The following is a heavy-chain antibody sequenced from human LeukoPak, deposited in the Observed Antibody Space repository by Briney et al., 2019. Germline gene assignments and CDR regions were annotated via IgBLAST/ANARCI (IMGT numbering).Heavy chain of an antibody. Sequence: GASVKVSCKASGDNFSSYVITWVRQAPGQGLERMGRIIPTLDVANFAQKFKGRVTITADKSTNTAHLELSSLRSEDTAVYYCTREGVYSPDPTSYHRLPFDFWGEGTVVIVSS. V-gene: IGHV1-69*04. CDR2: IIPTLDVA. CDR1: GDNFSSYV. D-gene: IGHD3-16*02. CDR3: TREGVYSPDPTSYHRLPFDF. J-gene: IGHJ3*01.